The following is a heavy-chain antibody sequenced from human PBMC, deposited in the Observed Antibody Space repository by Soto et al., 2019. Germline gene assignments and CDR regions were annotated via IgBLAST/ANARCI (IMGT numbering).Heavy chain of an antibody. CDR1: GFAFNGSA. J-gene: IGHJ5*02. D-gene: IGHD2-21*01. CDR2: IRSKANGYAT. V-gene: IGHV3-73*01. Sequence: EVQLVESGGGLVQPGGSLKLSCAASGFAFNGSAMHWVRQASGHGLEWVGRIRSKANGYATAYAASVKGRFTISRDDSKNTAYLQMNSLKTEYMAVFYRTILDGDYAHPWGQGTLVTVSS. CDR3: TILDGDYAHP.